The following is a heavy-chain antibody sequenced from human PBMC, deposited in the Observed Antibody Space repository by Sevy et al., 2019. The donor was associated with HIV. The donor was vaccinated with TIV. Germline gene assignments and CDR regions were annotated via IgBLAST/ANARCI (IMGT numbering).Heavy chain of an antibody. J-gene: IGHJ4*02. V-gene: IGHV3-7*01. Sequence: GESLKISCAASGFTFNNYAMNWVRQAPGKGLEWVATMNQDGTERDYVDSVKGRFTISRDNTKTSLFLQMNSLSAEDTGVYYCVREGLGGFSYSLDCWGQGTLVTVSS. CDR2: MNQDGTER. CDR3: VREGLGGFSYSLDC. D-gene: IGHD3-16*01. CDR1: GFTFNNYA.